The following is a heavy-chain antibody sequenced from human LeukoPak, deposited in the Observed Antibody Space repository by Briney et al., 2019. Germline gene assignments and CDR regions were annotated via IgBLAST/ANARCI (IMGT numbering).Heavy chain of an antibody. V-gene: IGHV1-2*02. CDR1: GYTFTGYY. Sequence: GASVKVSCKASGYTFTGYYMHWVRQAPGQGLEWMGWINPNSGGTNYAQKFQGRVTMTRDTSISTAYMELSRLRSDDTAVYYCARDPHDYGDYDVAFDIWGQGTMVTVSS. D-gene: IGHD4-17*01. CDR2: INPNSGGT. CDR3: ARDPHDYGDYDVAFDI. J-gene: IGHJ3*02.